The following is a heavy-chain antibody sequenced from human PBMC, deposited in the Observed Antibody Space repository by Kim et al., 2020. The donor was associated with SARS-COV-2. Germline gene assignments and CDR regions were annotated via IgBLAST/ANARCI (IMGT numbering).Heavy chain of an antibody. J-gene: IGHJ5*02. Sequence: SETLSLTCTVSGGSITSSYWSWIRQPPGKGLEWIAYIYHSGSVRYNPSLRSRVTVSPDTSKSQFSLKLTSVRAADTAIYYCARHVSLHWFHPWGQGTLVT. CDR1: GGSITSSY. CDR2: IYHSGSV. V-gene: IGHV4-4*08. CDR3: ARHVSLHWFHP.